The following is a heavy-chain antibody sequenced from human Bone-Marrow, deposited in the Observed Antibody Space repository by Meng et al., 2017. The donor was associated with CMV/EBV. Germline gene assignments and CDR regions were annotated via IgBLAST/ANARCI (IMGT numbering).Heavy chain of an antibody. CDR2: INSDGSFA. CDR3: ARKLTPYYYGLDV. V-gene: IGHV3-74*01. J-gene: IGHJ6*01. CDR1: GFTFSSHW. D-gene: IGHD3-9*01. Sequence: GGSLRLSCAASGFTFSSHWMHWVRQAPGEGLVWVSRINSDGSFATYADSVEGRFTVSRDNAKNTLYLQMSSLRAEDTAVYYCARKLTPYYYGLDVWGQGTTVTVYS.